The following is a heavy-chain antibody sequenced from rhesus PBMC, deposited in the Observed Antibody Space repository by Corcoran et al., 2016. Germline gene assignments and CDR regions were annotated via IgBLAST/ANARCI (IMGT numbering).Heavy chain of an antibody. Sequence: QVQLVQSGAEVKKPGASVKLSCKASGYTFTSYYINWVRQAPGKVIEWKGWINPRNGNKGYAQKCQDRVTMTRDTSTSTAYMELSSLRSEDTAVYYCTTELGGSKYNSLDVWGRGVLVTVSS. J-gene: IGHJ5-2*02. CDR2: INPRNGNK. D-gene: IGHD4-29*01. CDR3: TTELGGSKYNSLDV. V-gene: IGHV1S9*01. CDR1: GYTFTSYY.